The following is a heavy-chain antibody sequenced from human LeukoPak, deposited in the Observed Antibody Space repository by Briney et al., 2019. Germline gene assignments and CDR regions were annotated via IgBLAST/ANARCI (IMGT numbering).Heavy chain of an antibody. CDR1: GGSISSYY. D-gene: IGHD3-3*01. Sequence: SETLSLTCTVSGGSISSYYWSWIRQPPGKGLEWIGYIYYSGSTNYNPSLKSRVTISVDTSKNQFSLKLSSVTAADTAVYYCARHDHDGRPFDYWGQGTLVTVSS. CDR3: ARHDHDGRPFDY. J-gene: IGHJ4*02. V-gene: IGHV4-59*08. CDR2: IYYSGST.